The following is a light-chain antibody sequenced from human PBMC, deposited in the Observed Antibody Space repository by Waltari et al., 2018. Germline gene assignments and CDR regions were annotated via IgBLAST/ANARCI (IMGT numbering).Light chain of an antibody. Sequence: SYDLTQPPSVSVSPGQTASITCSGDELGNRYVCWYQQKPGQSPVLILYQNGRRPSGIPDRVSGSNSGTTATLTISGTQAMDEADYYCQAWDRGTRGVFGGGTRLTVL. CDR2: QNG. CDR3: QAWDRGTRGV. CDR1: ELGNRY. J-gene: IGLJ2*01. V-gene: IGLV3-1*01.